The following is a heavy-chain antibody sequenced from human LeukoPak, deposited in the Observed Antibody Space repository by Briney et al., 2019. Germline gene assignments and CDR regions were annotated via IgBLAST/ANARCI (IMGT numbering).Heavy chain of an antibody. CDR2: INSDGSST. D-gene: IGHD3-9*01. Sequence: GGSLRLSCAASGFTFSGYWMHWVRQAPGKGLVWVSRINSDGSSTSYADSVKGRFTISRDNAKNTLYLQMNSLRAEDTAVYYCARDRYFDWLFDYWGQGTLVTVSS. CDR3: ARDRYFDWLFDY. CDR1: GFTFSGYW. V-gene: IGHV3-74*01. J-gene: IGHJ4*02.